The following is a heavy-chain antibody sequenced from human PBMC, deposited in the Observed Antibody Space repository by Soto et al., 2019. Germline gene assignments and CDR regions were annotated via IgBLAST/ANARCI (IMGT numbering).Heavy chain of an antibody. D-gene: IGHD2-15*01. CDR2: ISSSGERT. Sequence: GGSLRLSCAASGFTFSSYAMTWVRQAPGKGLEWVSAISSSGERTYYSDSVQGRFTISRDNSKNTVYLQLNSLRAEDTAIYYCAKDLAVVVATHYFDYWGQGALVTVSS. J-gene: IGHJ4*02. CDR1: GFTFSSYA. CDR3: AKDLAVVVATHYFDY. V-gene: IGHV3-23*01.